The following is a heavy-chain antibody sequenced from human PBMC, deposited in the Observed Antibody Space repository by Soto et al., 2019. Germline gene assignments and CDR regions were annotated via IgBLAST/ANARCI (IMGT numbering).Heavy chain of an antibody. CDR3: ARDSGSSWSSRLFDY. V-gene: IGHV3-30-3*01. J-gene: IGHJ4*02. D-gene: IGHD6-13*01. Sequence: QTGGSLRLSCAASGFTFSSYAMHWVRQAPGKGLEWVAVVSYDGSNKYYADSVKGRFTISRDNSKNTLYLQMNSLRAEDTAVYYCARDSGSSWSSRLFDYWGQGTLVTVSS. CDR2: VSYDGSNK. CDR1: GFTFSSYA.